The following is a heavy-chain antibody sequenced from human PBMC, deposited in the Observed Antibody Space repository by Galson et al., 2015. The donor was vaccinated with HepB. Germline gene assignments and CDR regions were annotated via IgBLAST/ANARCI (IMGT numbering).Heavy chain of an antibody. D-gene: IGHD3-10*01. CDR1: GFTFSSYG. CDR3: ASSITMVRGVIDPFDY. J-gene: IGHJ4*02. CDR2: IWYDGSNK. V-gene: IGHV3-33*01. Sequence: SLRLSCAASGFTFSSYGMHWVRLAPGKGLEWVAVIWYDGSNKYYADSVKGRFTISRDNSKNTLYLQMNSLRAEDTAVYYCASSITMVRGVIDPFDYWGQGTLVTVSS.